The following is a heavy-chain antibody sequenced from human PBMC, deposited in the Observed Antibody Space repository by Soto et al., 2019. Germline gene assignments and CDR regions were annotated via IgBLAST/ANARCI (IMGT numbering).Heavy chain of an antibody. D-gene: IGHD3-10*01. CDR1: GFTFSRYA. CDR3: AFNSGSGSYYFDY. V-gene: IGHV3-23*01. Sequence: EVQLLESGGGLVQPGGSLRLSCAASGFTFSRYAMWWVRQAPGKGPECVSAISGGGETTYYADSVKGRFTISRDNSKNTLYLQMNSLRAEDTAVYYCAFNSGSGSYYFDYWGQGTLVTVSS. J-gene: IGHJ4*02. CDR2: ISGGGETT.